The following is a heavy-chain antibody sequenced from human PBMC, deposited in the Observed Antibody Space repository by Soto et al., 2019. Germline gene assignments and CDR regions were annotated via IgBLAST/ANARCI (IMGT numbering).Heavy chain of an antibody. J-gene: IGHJ4*02. CDR3: ASSPRYCSGGSCYTLFDY. V-gene: IGHV4-59*01. CDR1: GDSIGGYY. Sequence: PSETLSVTCSVGGDSIGGYYANWIRQPPGKGLEWIGYIYYSGSTNYNPSLKSRVTISVDTSKNQFSLKLSSVTAADTAVYYCASSPRYCSGGSCYTLFDYWGQGTLVTVSS. D-gene: IGHD2-15*01. CDR2: IYYSGST.